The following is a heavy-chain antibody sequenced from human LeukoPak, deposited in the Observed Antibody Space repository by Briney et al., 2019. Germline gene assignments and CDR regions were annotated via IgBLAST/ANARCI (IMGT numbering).Heavy chain of an antibody. CDR3: ARDYSYGDSIDY. CDR1: GFTFSSYS. V-gene: IGHV3-48*01. J-gene: IGHJ4*02. Sequence: GGSLRLSCAASGFTFSSYSMNWVRQAPGKGLEWVSYISSSSDAVYYADSVKGRFTISRDNAMNSLYLLMNSLRAEDTAVYYCARDYSYGDSIDYWGQGALVTVSS. D-gene: IGHD4-17*01. CDR2: ISSSSDAV.